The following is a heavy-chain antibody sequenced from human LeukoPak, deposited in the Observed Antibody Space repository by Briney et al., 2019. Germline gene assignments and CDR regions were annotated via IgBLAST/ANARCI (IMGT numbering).Heavy chain of an antibody. J-gene: IGHJ4*02. V-gene: IGHV4-34*01. CDR1: GGSFSGYY. D-gene: IGHD3-10*01. CDR3: ARTHGSGSYII. Sequence: SETLSLTCAVYGGSFSGYYWSWIRQPPGKGLEWIGEINHSGSTNYNPSLKSRVTISVDTSKNQFSLKLSSVTAADTAVYYCARTHGSGSYIIWGQGTLVTVSS. CDR2: INHSGST.